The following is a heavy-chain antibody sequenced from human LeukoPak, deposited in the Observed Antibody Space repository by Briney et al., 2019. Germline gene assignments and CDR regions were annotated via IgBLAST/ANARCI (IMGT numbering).Heavy chain of an antibody. V-gene: IGHV3-74*01. CDR3: ARGLSYAVAYGDY. CDR1: GFIFSDYW. Sequence: GRSLRLSCAPSGFIFSDYWFHWVRQTPGQGLVWVAAINRDGTGTSHADSVRGRFTVSRDNVKNTLYLQLNSLRADDTAVYYCARGLSYAVAYGDYWGQGTLVTVSS. CDR2: INRDGTGT. D-gene: IGHD6-19*01. J-gene: IGHJ4*02.